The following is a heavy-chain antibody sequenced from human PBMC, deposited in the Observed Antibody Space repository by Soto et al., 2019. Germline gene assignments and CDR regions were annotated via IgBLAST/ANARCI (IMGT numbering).Heavy chain of an antibody. CDR3: AIDHSADRRFDP. Sequence: PWGSLRLSCAASGFTFSSHWMSWVRQAPGKGLEWVANINQDGTETNFVDSVKGRFTISRDNAKNSLYLQMISLRVEDTAVYYCAIDHSADRRFDPWGQGTLVTVS. V-gene: IGHV3-7*01. CDR1: GFTFSSHW. J-gene: IGHJ5*02. D-gene: IGHD1-26*01. CDR2: INQDGTET.